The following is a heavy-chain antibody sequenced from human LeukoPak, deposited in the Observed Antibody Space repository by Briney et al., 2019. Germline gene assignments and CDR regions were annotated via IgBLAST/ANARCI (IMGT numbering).Heavy chain of an antibody. V-gene: IGHV3-30*18. D-gene: IGHD3-10*01. J-gene: IGHJ4*02. CDR1: GLTFNSYG. CDR2: ISYDGTDK. Sequence: GKSLRLSCAASGLTFNSYGMHWVRQAPGKGLEWVALISYDGTDKYYADSVKGRFTISRDNSKNTLNLQMDSLRPEDTAVYYCAKDQGGYYGSGSYSPLDYWGQGTLVTVSS. CDR3: AKDQGGYYGSGSYSPLDY.